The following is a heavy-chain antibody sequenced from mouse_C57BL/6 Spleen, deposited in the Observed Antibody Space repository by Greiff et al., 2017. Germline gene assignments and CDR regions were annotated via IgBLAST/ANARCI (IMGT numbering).Heavy chain of an antibody. D-gene: IGHD1-1*01. CDR3: ARGDYYGSSLYAMDY. CDR2: IHPNSGST. V-gene: IGHV1-64*01. J-gene: IGHJ4*01. CDR1: GYTFTSYW. Sequence: QVQLQQSGAELVKPGASVKLSCKASGYTFTSYWMHWVKQRPGQGLEWIGMIHPNSGSTNYNEKFKSKATLTVDKSSSTAYMQLSSLTSEDSAVYYCARGDYYGSSLYAMDYWGQGTSVTVSS.